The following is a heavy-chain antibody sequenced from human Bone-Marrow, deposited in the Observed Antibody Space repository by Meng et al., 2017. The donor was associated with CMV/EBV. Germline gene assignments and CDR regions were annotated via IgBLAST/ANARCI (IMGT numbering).Heavy chain of an antibody. V-gene: IGHV4-39*07. CDR3: ARVGTGYYGSGSYLYYFDY. CDR2: IYFTGST. Sequence: SETLSLTCTVSGGSVSSGSYYWGCIRQPPGKGLEWIGSIYFTGSTYYNPSLKSRVTISVDTSKNQFSLKLSSVTAADTAMYYCARVGTGYYGSGSYLYYFDYWGQGTLVTVSS. CDR1: GGSVSSGSYY. J-gene: IGHJ4*02. D-gene: IGHD3-10*01.